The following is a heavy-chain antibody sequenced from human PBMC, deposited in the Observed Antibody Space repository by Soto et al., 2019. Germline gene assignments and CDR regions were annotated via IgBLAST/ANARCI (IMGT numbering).Heavy chain of an antibody. CDR3: ASGEAWTDEAFDI. CDR1: GFTFSNYG. V-gene: IGHV3-33*01. D-gene: IGHD5-12*01. Sequence: QVQLVESGGGVVQPGQSLRLSCAASGFTFSNYGMHWVRQAPGKGLEWVAVIWKDGNNKYYTDSVKGRFTISRDNSKNTLELQMRRLRGEDTAVCYCASGEAWTDEAFDIWGQGTMVTVSS. CDR2: IWKDGNNK. J-gene: IGHJ3*02.